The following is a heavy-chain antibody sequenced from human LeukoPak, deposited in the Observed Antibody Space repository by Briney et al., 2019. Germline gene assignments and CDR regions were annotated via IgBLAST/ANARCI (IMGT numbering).Heavy chain of an antibody. CDR2: IYHSGST. V-gene: IGHV4-39*01. CDR1: GAPIISSSYY. CDR3: ARQRSGSCWYHYFDY. J-gene: IGHJ4*02. Sequence: PSETLSPTRPVSGAPIISSSYYWGWIRQPPGKGLEWIGSIYHSGSTYHTPSLKNRLTISIDTSKNHFSLKLSSVIAADTSVYSCARQRSGSCWYHYFDYWGQGTLVTVSS. D-gene: IGHD6-19*01.